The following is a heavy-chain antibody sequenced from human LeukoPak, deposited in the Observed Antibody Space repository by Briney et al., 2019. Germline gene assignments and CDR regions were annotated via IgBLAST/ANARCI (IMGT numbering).Heavy chain of an antibody. CDR1: GFPLSSYA. Sequence: GGSLRLSCAASGFPLSSYAMSWVRQASGKGLEWVSATSSSDPGTYYADSVKGRFTISRDNAKNTLYLQMSSLRAEDTAVYHCGRDWSLPSLSGYYIDLWGKGTTVTVSS. D-gene: IGHD3-9*01. CDR2: TSSSDPGT. J-gene: IGHJ6*03. V-gene: IGHV3-23*01. CDR3: GRDWSLPSLSGYYIDL.